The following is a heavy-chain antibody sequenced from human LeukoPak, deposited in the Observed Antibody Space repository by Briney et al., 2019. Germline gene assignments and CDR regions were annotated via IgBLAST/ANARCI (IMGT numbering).Heavy chain of an antibody. CDR3: ARVGSIAAPVGDY. CDR1: GGTFSSYA. CDR2: INPSGGST. V-gene: IGHV1-46*01. Sequence: ASVKVSCKASGGTFSSYAISWVRQAPGQGLEWMGIINPSGGSTSYAQKFQGRVTMTRDTSTSTVYMELSSLRSEDTAVYYCARVGSIAAPVGDYWGQGTLVTVSS. J-gene: IGHJ4*02. D-gene: IGHD6-6*01.